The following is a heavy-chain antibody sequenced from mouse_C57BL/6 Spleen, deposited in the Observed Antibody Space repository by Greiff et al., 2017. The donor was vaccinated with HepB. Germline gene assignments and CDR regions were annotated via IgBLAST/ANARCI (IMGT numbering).Heavy chain of an antibody. CDR1: GFNIKDYY. V-gene: IGHV14-1*01. Sequence: VQLQQSGAELVRPGASVKLSCTASGFNIKDYYMHWVKQRPEQGLEWIGRIDPEDGDTEYAPKFQGKATMTADTSSNTAYLQRSILTSEDTAVYYCTTSPLLLLPLRRFDYWGQGTTLTVSS. CDR2: IDPEDGDT. D-gene: IGHD2-12*01. CDR3: TTSPLLLLPLRRFDY. J-gene: IGHJ2*01.